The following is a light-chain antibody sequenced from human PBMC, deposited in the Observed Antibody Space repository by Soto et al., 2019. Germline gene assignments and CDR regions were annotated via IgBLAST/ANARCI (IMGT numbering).Light chain of an antibody. CDR3: QQSYSTPRT. CDR1: QSISFY. Sequence: DIQMTQSPSSLSAFVGDRVTITCRASQSISFYLNWYQQKPGKAPKRLIYAASSLQSVVPSRFSGSGSGTDFTLTIGSLQPEDFATYYCQQSYSTPRTFGPGTKLEIK. J-gene: IGKJ2*02. CDR2: AAS. V-gene: IGKV1-39*01.